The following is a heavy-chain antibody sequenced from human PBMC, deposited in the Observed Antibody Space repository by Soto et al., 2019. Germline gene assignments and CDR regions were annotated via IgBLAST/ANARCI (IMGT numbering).Heavy chain of an antibody. D-gene: IGHD6-19*01. CDR3: ASLDSSGWYFDD. Sequence: SETLSLTSAVYVRSFSNPYYYLSWIRQPQGTGLEWIGEVDHSGSTNYTPSLKSRVTISLDTSKNHFSLWLTSVPAADTAVYYCASLDSSGWYFDDWGPGTLVTVSS. CDR2: VDHSGST. V-gene: IGHV4-34*01. J-gene: IGHJ4*02. CDR1: VRSFSNPYYY.